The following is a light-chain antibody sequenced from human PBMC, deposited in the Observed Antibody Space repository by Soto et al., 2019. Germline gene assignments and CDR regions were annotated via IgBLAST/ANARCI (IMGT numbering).Light chain of an antibody. V-gene: IGLV1-44*01. Sequence: QSVLTQPPSASGTPGQRVTISCSGSSANIGRNTVNWYQQLPGTAPKLLVYNNNKRPSGVPDRFSGSKYGTSGSLVISGLESDDEADYYCAAWDDSLSGPVFGGGTKVTVL. J-gene: IGLJ2*01. CDR1: SANIGRNT. CDR3: AAWDDSLSGPV. CDR2: NNN.